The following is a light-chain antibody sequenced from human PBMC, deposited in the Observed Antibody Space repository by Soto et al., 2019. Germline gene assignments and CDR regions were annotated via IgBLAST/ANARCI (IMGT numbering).Light chain of an antibody. Sequence: DIQMTQSPSSLSASVGDRVTITCQASHDITSFLNWYQQKPGEVPKLLIFGASYLRSGVPSRFSGSGSGTHFALTITSLQPEDFATYFCQQSHIAPYTFGQGTNL. J-gene: IGKJ2*01. V-gene: IGKV1-39*01. CDR2: GAS. CDR1: HDITSF. CDR3: QQSHIAPYT.